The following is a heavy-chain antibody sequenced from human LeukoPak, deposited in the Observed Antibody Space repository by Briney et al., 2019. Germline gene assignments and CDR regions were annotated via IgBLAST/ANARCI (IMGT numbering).Heavy chain of an antibody. Sequence: PGGSLRLSCAASGFTFSSYWMSWVRQAPGNGLEWVANIKKDGSEKNFVDSVKGRLTISRDNAKNSLYLQMSSLRAEDTAVYFCARDSRITGGTGAFDMWGQGTMVTVSS. CDR2: IKKDGSEK. CDR3: ARDSRITGGTGAFDM. J-gene: IGHJ3*02. V-gene: IGHV3-7*03. CDR1: GFTFSSYW. D-gene: IGHD1-14*01.